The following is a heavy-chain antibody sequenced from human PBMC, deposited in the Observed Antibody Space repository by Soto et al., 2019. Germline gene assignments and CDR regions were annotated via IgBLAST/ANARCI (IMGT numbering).Heavy chain of an antibody. CDR3: ARHWIAGSSIP. V-gene: IGHV4-39*01. J-gene: IGHJ5*02. Sequence: SETLSLTCSVSGDSISSSSQYWGWIRQPPGKGLEWIGSIHYSGTSYYNPSLKSRVTIFVDTSKNQLSLKLSSVTAADTAVYYCARHWIAGSSIPWGHGTLVTVSS. D-gene: IGHD2-21*01. CDR1: GDSISSSSQY. CDR2: IHYSGTS.